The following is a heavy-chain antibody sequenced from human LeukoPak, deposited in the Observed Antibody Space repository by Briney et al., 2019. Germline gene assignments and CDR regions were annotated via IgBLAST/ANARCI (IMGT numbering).Heavy chain of an antibody. CDR1: EFSVGSNY. D-gene: IGHD6-6*01. J-gene: IGHJ4*02. CDR3: ARMGLLYSSSAEAFEY. CDR2: IYSGGST. V-gene: IGHV3-66*01. Sequence: GGSLRLSCAASEFSVGSNYMTWVRQAPGKGLEWVSLIYSGGSTYYADSVKGRFTISRDNAKNSLYLQMDSLRAEDTAVYYCARMGLLYSSSAEAFEYWGQGTLVTVSS.